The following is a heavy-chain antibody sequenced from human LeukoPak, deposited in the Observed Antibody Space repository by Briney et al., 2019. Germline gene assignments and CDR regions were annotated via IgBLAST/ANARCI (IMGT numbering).Heavy chain of an antibody. D-gene: IGHD3-10*01. CDR2: INHSGST. V-gene: IGHV4-34*01. CDR3: ARRARYYYGSGYYNWFDP. CDR1: GGSFSGYY. Sequence: PSETLSLTCAVYGGSFSGYYWSWIRQPPGKGLEWIGEINHSGSTNYNPSLKSRVTISVDTSKNQFSLKLSSVTAADTAVYYCARRARYYYGSGYYNWFDPWGQGTLVTVSS. J-gene: IGHJ5*02.